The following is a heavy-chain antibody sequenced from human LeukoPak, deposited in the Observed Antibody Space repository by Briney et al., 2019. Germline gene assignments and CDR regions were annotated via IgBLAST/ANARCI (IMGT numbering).Heavy chain of an antibody. CDR1: GFTFSSYA. Sequence: PGRSLRLSCAASGFTFSSYAMHWVRQAPGKGLEWVAVISYDGSNKYYADSAKGRFTISRDNSKNTLYLQMNSLRAEDTAVYYCARDPPYYYDSSGYFGAFDIWGQGTMVTVSS. D-gene: IGHD3-22*01. CDR3: ARDPPYYYDSSGYFGAFDI. V-gene: IGHV3-30*04. CDR2: ISYDGSNK. J-gene: IGHJ3*02.